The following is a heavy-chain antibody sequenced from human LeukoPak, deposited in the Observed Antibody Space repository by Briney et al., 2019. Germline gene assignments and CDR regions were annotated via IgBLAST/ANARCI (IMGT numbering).Heavy chain of an antibody. CDR3: ARDLRYYDSFFDY. Sequence: GGSLRLSCAASGFTFSSYGMHWVRQAPGKGLEWVAVISYDGSNKYYADSVKGRFTISRDNSKNTLYLQMNSLRAEDTAVYFCARDLRYYDSFFDYWGQGTLVTVSS. CDR1: GFTFSSYG. V-gene: IGHV3-30*03. CDR2: ISYDGSNK. J-gene: IGHJ4*02. D-gene: IGHD3-22*01.